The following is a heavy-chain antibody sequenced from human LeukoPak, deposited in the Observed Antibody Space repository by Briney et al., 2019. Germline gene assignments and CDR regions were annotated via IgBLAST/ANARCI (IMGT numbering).Heavy chain of an antibody. J-gene: IGHJ4*02. Sequence: GGSLRLSCAASGFTFSSYGMHWVRQAPGKGLEWVAFIRYDGSNKYYADSVKGRFTISRDNSKNTLYLQMNSLRAEDTAVYYYAKDGRRYSYGYVDYWGQGTLVTVSS. CDR1: GFTFSSYG. D-gene: IGHD5-18*01. CDR3: AKDGRRYSYGYVDY. CDR2: IRYDGSNK. V-gene: IGHV3-30*02.